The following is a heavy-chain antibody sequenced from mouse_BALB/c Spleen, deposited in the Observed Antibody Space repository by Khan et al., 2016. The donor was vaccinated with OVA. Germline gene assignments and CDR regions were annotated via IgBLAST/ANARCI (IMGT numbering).Heavy chain of an antibody. CDR3: ARSPYYSGGYALDC. V-gene: IGHV3-2*02. J-gene: IGHJ4*01. CDR2: ISSTGST. Sequence: VQLKQSGPGLVKPSQSLSLTCTVTGYSITSDYAWNWIRQFPGNKLEWMGYISSTGSTSYNPSLKSRISITRDTSKNQFFLQLKSLTTEYTATYYGARSPYYSGGYALDCWGRGTSVTVAS. D-gene: IGHD2-12*01. CDR1: GYSITSDYA.